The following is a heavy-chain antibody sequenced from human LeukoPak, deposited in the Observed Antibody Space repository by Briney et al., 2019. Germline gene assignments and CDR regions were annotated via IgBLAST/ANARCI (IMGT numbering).Heavy chain of an antibody. V-gene: IGHV4-61*02. CDR3: ARDGCGGSCFHYYYYYMDV. J-gene: IGHJ6*03. CDR2: ISTIGST. D-gene: IGHD2-15*01. CDR1: SGSISSSNYG. Sequence: SQTLSLACTVSSGSISSSNYGWSWIRQRAVKGLEWIGRISTIGSTNYNPSLNSRVTISIDTSKNQFSLKLSSVTAADTAVYYCARDGCGGSCFHYYYYYMDVWGKGTTVTISS.